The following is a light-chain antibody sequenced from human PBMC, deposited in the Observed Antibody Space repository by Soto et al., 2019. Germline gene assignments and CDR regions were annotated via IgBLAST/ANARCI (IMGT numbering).Light chain of an antibody. Sequence: QSALTQPASVSGSPGQSITISCTGTSSDVGSYNLVSWYQQHPGKAPKLMIYEGSKRPSGVSNRFSGSKSAYTASLTISGLQPEDEAHYYCSSYTSTNNLGVFGGGTKLTVL. CDR1: SSDVGSYNL. CDR3: SSYTSTNNLGV. J-gene: IGLJ2*01. CDR2: EGS. V-gene: IGLV2-14*02.